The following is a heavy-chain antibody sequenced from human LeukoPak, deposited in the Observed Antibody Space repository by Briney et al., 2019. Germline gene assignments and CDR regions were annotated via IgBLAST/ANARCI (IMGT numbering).Heavy chain of an antibody. V-gene: IGHV1-18*01. D-gene: IGHD3-16*02. J-gene: IGHJ4*02. Sequence: ASVKVSCKASGYTFTSYGLSWVRQAPGQGLEWMGCISAYNGNPHYAQKLQGRVTMITDTSTSTAYMELRSLRAEDTAVYYCARVGEYYDYVWGSYRYYWGQGTLVTVSS. CDR3: ARVGEYYDYVWGSYRYY. CDR2: ISAYNGNP. CDR1: GYTFTSYG.